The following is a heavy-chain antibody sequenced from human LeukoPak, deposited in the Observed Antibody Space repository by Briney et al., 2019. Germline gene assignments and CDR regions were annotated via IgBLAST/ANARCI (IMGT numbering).Heavy chain of an antibody. CDR2: IYYSGST. V-gene: IGHV4-39*01. J-gene: IGHJ4*02. CDR3: ARHSDGFDWFHFDY. Sequence: SETLSLTCTVSGGSISSSSYYWGWIRQPPGKGLEWIGSIYYSGSTYYNPSLKSRVTISVDTSKNQFSLKLSSVTAADTAVYYCARHSDGFDWFHFDYWGQGTLVTVSS. CDR1: GGSISSSSYY. D-gene: IGHD3-9*01.